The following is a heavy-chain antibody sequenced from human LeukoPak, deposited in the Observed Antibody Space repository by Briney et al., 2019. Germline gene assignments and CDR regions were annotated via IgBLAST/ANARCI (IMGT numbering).Heavy chain of an antibody. CDR2: IRSKAYGGTA. Sequence: PGGSLRLSCTASGFTFGDYAMSWVRQAPGKGLEWVGFIRSKAYGGTAGYAASVKGRFTIPRDDSKSIAYLQMNSLKTEDTAVYYCTRDGIVGATTGFDYWGQGTLVTVSS. J-gene: IGHJ4*02. V-gene: IGHV3-49*04. CDR3: TRDGIVGATTGFDY. D-gene: IGHD1-26*01. CDR1: GFTFGDYA.